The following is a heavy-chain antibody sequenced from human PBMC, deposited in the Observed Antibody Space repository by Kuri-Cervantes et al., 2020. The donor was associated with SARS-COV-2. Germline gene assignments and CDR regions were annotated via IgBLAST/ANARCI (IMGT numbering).Heavy chain of an antibody. Sequence: SLKISCAASGFTFDDYAMHWVRQAPGKGLEWGAVISYDGSNKYYADSVKGRFTISRDNSKNTLYLQMNSLRAEDTAVYYCANGYCSGGSCYSAPLYWGQGTLVTVSS. CDR2: ISYDGSNK. D-gene: IGHD2-15*01. J-gene: IGHJ4*02. V-gene: IGHV3-30*04. CDR3: ANGYCSGGSCYSAPLY. CDR1: GFTFDDYA.